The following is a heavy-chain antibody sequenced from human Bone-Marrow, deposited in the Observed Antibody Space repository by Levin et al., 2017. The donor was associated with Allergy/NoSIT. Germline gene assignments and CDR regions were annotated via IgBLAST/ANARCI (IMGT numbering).Heavy chain of an antibody. Sequence: SSQTLSLPCSVSDDSLPDYDWSWLRQPPGKGLEWIAYISYSGITDRNPSLTSRLVVSMDTSKNQFSLRLSSVTAADTAIYYCARERWFGEFPGVNWFDPWGQGTLVTVSS. V-gene: IGHV4-59*01. CDR3: ARERWFGEFPGVNWFDP. CDR1: DDSLPDYD. J-gene: IGHJ5*02. D-gene: IGHD3-10*01. CDR2: ISYSGIT.